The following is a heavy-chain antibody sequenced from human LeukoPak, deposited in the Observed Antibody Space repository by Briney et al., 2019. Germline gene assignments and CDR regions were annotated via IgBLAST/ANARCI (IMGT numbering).Heavy chain of an antibody. Sequence: GGSLTLSCAVSGFTFYTYSMNWVRQAPGKGVGWVSSITGRSSSIYYTDSVKGRFTISRDNAQNSLYLQMNSLRVEDTAVYYCARGDNNFDWFDHWGQGTLVTVSS. CDR1: GFTFYTYS. CDR2: ITGRSSSI. V-gene: IGHV3-21*01. D-gene: IGHD4-11*01. CDR3: ARGDNNFDWFDH. J-gene: IGHJ5*02.